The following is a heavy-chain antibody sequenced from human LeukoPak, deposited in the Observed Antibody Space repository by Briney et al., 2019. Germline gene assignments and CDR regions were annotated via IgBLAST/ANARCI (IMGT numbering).Heavy chain of an antibody. CDR2: ITWNSGSI. D-gene: IGHD2-15*01. Sequence: GRSLRLSCAASGFTFADYAMHWVRQVPGKGLEWVSGITWNSGSIGYAGSVKGRFTISRDNAKNSLYLQMNSLRAEDTAVYYCAKDLSWAYCSGGSCYFVDYWGQGTLVTVSS. CDR1: GFTFADYA. J-gene: IGHJ4*02. CDR3: AKDLSWAYCSGGSCYFVDY. V-gene: IGHV3-9*01.